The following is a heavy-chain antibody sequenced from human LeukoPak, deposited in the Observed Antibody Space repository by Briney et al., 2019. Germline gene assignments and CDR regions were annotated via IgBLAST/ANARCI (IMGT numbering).Heavy chain of an antibody. Sequence: PGRSLRLSCAASGFTVSSYAMSWVRQAPGKGLEWVSGISGSGGSTYYADSVKGRFTISRDNSKNTLYLQMNSLRAEDTAVYYCAKITYYDILTGYFHFDYWGQGTLVTVSS. CDR2: ISGSGGST. CDR1: GFTVSSYA. D-gene: IGHD3-9*01. V-gene: IGHV3-23*01. J-gene: IGHJ4*02. CDR3: AKITYYDILTGYFHFDY.